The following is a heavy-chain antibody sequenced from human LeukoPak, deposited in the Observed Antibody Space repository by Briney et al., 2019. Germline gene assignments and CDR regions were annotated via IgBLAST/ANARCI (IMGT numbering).Heavy chain of an antibody. J-gene: IGHJ4*02. CDR3: ARQYSGSCWRGNYFDY. Sequence: SETLSLTCTVSGGSISSSSYYWGWIRQPPGKGLEWIGSIYYSGSTYYNPSLKSRVTISVDTSKNHFSLKLSSVTAADTAVYYCARQYSGSCWRGNYFDYWGQGTLVTVSS. CDR1: GGSISSSSYY. D-gene: IGHD1-26*01. CDR2: IYYSGST. V-gene: IGHV4-39*01.